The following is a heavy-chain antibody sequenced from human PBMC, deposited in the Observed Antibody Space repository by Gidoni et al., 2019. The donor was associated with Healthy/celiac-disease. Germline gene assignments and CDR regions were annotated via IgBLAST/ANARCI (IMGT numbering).Heavy chain of an antibody. Sequence: EVQLVESGGGLVKPGGSLRLSCAASGFTFRSSSMNWVRQAPGKGMEWVSAISRSSSYIYYADSVKGRFTISRDNDKNSLYLQMNSLRAEDTAVYYCARDRHDSSGYYGWYFDYWGQGTLVTVSS. J-gene: IGHJ4*02. CDR2: ISRSSSYI. V-gene: IGHV3-21*01. CDR3: ARDRHDSSGYYGWYFDY. D-gene: IGHD3-22*01. CDR1: GFTFRSSS.